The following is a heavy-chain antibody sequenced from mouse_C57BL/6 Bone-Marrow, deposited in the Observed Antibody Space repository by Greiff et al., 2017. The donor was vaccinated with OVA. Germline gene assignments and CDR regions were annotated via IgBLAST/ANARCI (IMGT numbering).Heavy chain of an antibody. Sequence: QVQLQQSGAELVRPGTSVKVSCKASGYAFTNYLIEWVKQRPGQGLEWIGVINPGSGGTNYNEKFKGKATLTADKSSCTAYMQFSIMTSEDSAVDFCARPGYYAMDYWGQGTSVTVTA. CDR1: GYAFTNYL. V-gene: IGHV1-54*01. J-gene: IGHJ4*01. CDR3: ARPGYYAMDY. CDR2: INPGSGGT.